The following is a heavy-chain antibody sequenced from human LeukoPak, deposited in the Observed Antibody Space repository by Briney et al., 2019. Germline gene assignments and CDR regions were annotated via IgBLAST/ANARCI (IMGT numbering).Heavy chain of an antibody. J-gene: IGHJ5*02. V-gene: IGHV4-59*01. D-gene: IGHD2-21*01. Sequence: KPSETLSLTCTVSGASITSYYWSWIRQPPGKGLEWIGHIYHKGSTTYNSSLKSRITISVNASKTQFSLKFCAKFGVIGSNVYNWFDPWGPGILVTVSS. CDR1: GASITSYY. CDR3: WFDP. CDR2: IYHKGST.